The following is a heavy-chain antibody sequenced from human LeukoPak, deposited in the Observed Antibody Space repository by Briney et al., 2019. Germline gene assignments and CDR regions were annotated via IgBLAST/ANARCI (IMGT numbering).Heavy chain of an antibody. CDR2: IIPILGIA. J-gene: IGHJ5*02. V-gene: IGHV1-69*04. Sequence: SVKVSCKASGYTFATYGISWVRQAPGQGLEWMGRIIPILGIANYAQKFQGRVTITADKSTSTAYMELSSLRSEDTAVYYCARSATYESIPFDPWGQGTLVTVSS. CDR3: ARSATYESIPFDP. CDR1: GYTFATYG. D-gene: IGHD3-3*01.